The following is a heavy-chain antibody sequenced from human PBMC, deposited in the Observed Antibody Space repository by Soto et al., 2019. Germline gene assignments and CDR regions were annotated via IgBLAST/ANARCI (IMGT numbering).Heavy chain of an antibody. V-gene: IGHV4-31*03. Sequence: PSETLSLTCSVSGGSISRGGYYWSWIRQHPGKGLEWIGYIHYNGITYYNPSLKSRVIISVDTSKNQFSLKVTSVTAADTAVYYCARDNGGYDLIDDWGQGTLVTVSS. CDR3: ARDNGGYDLIDD. D-gene: IGHD5-12*01. J-gene: IGHJ4*02. CDR2: IHYNGIT. CDR1: GGSISRGGYY.